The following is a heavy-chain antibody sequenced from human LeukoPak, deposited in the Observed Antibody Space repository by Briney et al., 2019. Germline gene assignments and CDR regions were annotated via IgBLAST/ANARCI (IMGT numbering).Heavy chain of an antibody. D-gene: IGHD5-24*01. CDR1: GFTFSDYY. CDR2: ISNSGSVS. Sequence: GGSLRLSCAASGFTFSDYYMSWIRQAPGKGLEWILYISNSGSVSYYADPVKGRFTISRDNAKNSLYLEMNSLSADDTALYYCARDGSPEASINYFDTWGQGTPVTVSS. J-gene: IGHJ5*02. V-gene: IGHV3-11*04. CDR3: ARDGSPEASINYFDT.